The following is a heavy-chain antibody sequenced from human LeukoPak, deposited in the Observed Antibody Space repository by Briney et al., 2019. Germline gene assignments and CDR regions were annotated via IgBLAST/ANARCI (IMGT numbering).Heavy chain of an antibody. J-gene: IGHJ6*02. CDR1: GFTFSNYG. Sequence: PGGSLRLSCAASGFTFSNYGMHWVRQAPGKGLEWVAVISYDGSNKYYADSVKGRFTISRDNSKNTLYLQVNSLRAEDTAVYYCARPYSGSYYWGLDVWGQGTTVTVSS. D-gene: IGHD1-26*01. V-gene: IGHV3-30*03. CDR3: ARPYSGSYYWGLDV. CDR2: ISYDGSNK.